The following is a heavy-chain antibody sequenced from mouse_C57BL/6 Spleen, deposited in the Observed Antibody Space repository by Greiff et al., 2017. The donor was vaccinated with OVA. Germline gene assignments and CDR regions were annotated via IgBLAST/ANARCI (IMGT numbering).Heavy chain of an antibody. J-gene: IGHJ1*03. CDR1: GYAFSSSW. CDR2: IYPGDGDT. V-gene: IGHV1-82*01. Sequence: VKLMESGPELVKPGASVKISCKASGYAFSSSWMNWVKQRPGKGLEWIGRIYPGDGDTNYNGKFKGKATLTADKSSSTAYMQLSSLTSEDSAVYFCARFLLYWYFDVWGTGTTVTVSS. D-gene: IGHD6-1*01. CDR3: ARFLLYWYFDV.